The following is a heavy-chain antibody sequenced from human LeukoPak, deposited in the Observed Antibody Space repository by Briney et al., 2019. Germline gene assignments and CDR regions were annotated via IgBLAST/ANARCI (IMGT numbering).Heavy chain of an antibody. CDR2: VNQDGTQK. Sequence: GGSLTLSCSASGFTFNKYWMSWIRQLPGQRLEWVANVNQDGTQKYYVDSVKGRFTNSRDNARNLLYLQMNSLRAEDTAVYYCVRDVSSGWAFDYWGHGTLVTVSS. CDR3: VRDVSSGWAFDY. J-gene: IGHJ4*01. CDR1: GFTFNKYW. V-gene: IGHV3-7*01. D-gene: IGHD6-19*01.